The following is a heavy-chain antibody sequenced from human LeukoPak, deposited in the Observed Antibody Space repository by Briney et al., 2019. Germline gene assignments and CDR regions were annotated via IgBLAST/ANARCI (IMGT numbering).Heavy chain of an antibody. CDR3: ARSSRSKYSSGWYFDY. CDR2: IYYSGST. Sequence: SETLSLTCTVSGGSISSYYWSWIRQPPGKGLEWIGYIYYSGSTNYNPSLKSRVTISVDTSKNQFSLKLSSVTAADTAVYYCARSSRSKYSSGWYFDYWGQGTLVTVSS. CDR1: GGSISSYY. V-gene: IGHV4-59*01. D-gene: IGHD6-19*01. J-gene: IGHJ4*02.